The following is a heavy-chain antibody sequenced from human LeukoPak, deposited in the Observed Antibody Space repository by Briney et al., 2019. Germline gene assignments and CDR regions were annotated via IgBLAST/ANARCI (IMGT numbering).Heavy chain of an antibody. V-gene: IGHV3-23*01. CDR3: AKNSRSSGYYLDY. D-gene: IGHD3-22*01. CDR1: GFTFSSYA. Sequence: GGSLRLSCAASGFTFSSYAMSWVRQAPGKGLEWVSVISGSGGSTYYADSVKGRFTISRDNSKNTLYLQMNSLRAEDTAVYCCAKNSRSSGYYLDYWGQGTLVTVSS. J-gene: IGHJ4*02. CDR2: ISGSGGST.